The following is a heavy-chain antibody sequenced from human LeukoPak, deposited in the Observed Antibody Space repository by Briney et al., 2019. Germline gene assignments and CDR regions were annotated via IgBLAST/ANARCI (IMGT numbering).Heavy chain of an antibody. V-gene: IGHV3-74*01. Sequence: GGSLRLSCAASGFTFDDYAMHWVRQVPGKRPVWVSRINDDGSDTVYADSVRGRFTISRDDAKNTVYLQMNDLRAEDTAVYHCVRGGPSTWSWGQGTLVTVSS. CDR2: INDDGSDT. D-gene: IGHD2-15*01. J-gene: IGHJ5*02. CDR1: GFTFDDYA. CDR3: VRGGPSTWS.